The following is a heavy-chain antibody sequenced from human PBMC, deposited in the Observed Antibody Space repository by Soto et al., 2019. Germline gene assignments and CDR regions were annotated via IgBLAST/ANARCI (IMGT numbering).Heavy chain of an antibody. J-gene: IGHJ6*02. V-gene: IGHV3-15*01. CDR1: GFSFSNAW. Sequence: GGSLSLSHAGSGFSFSNAWMSWVRQAPGKGLEWVGRIKSKVHGGTTDYAAPVKGRFTISRDDSKDTLYLQMNSLKTEDTAVYYCSTDSRFLEWSSYYYGMDVWGQGTTVTGFS. CDR3: STDSRFLEWSSYYYGMDV. CDR2: IKSKVHGGTT. D-gene: IGHD3-3*01.